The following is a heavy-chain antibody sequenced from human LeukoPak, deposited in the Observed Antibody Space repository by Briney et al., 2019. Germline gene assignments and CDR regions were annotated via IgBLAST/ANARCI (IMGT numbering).Heavy chain of an antibody. CDR3: ARARGRQWPNGVGY. D-gene: IGHD6-19*01. V-gene: IGHV7-4-1*02. J-gene: IGHJ4*02. Sequence: GASLKVSCKASGYTFTSDAMNTGRQAPGQGLEWMGWINTNTGNPTYAQGFTGRFVFSLYTSVSTAYLQISSLKAEDTAVYYCARARGRQWPNGVGYWGQGTLVTVSS. CDR2: INTNTGNP. CDR1: GYTFTSDA.